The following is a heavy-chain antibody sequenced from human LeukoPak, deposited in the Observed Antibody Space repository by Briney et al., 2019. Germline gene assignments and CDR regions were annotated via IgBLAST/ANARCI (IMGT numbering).Heavy chain of an antibody. CDR3: ARIHRYCSGGACYVLDN. Sequence: SETLSLTCVVSGGSVSGYYWGWIRQPPGRGLEWIGYVYYSGSTNYNPSFKSRITISVDSSRNQFSLQLSSVTAADTAVYYCARIHRYCSGGACYVLDNWGQGTLVAVSS. J-gene: IGHJ4*02. D-gene: IGHD2-15*01. CDR2: VYYSGST. V-gene: IGHV4-59*02. CDR1: GGSVSGYY.